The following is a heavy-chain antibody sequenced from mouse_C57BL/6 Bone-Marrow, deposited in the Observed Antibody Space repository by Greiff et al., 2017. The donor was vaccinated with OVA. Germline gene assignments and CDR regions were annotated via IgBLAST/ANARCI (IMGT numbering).Heavy chain of an antibody. Sequence: VQLKESGAELVKPGASVKLSCTASGFNIKDYYMHWVKQRTEQGLEWIGRIDPEDGETTYAPKFQGKATITADTSSNTAYLQLSSLTSEDTAVYYCARRGPITTVADYWGQGTTLTVSS. CDR3: ARRGPITTVADY. CDR2: IDPEDGET. CDR1: GFNIKDYY. D-gene: IGHD1-1*01. V-gene: IGHV14-2*01. J-gene: IGHJ2*01.